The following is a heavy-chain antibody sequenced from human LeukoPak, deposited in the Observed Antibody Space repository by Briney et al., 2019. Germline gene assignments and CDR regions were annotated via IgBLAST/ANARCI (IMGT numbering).Heavy chain of an antibody. CDR3: ARDRPWGSSHNWFDP. D-gene: IGHD6-13*01. Sequence: SETLSLTCTVSGGSISSYYWSWIRQPAGKGLEWIGRIYTRGSTNYNPSLKSRVTMSVDTSKNQFSLKLSSVTAADTAVYYCARDRPWGSSHNWFDPWGQGTLVTVSS. CDR2: IYTRGST. V-gene: IGHV4-4*07. CDR1: GGSISSYY. J-gene: IGHJ5*02.